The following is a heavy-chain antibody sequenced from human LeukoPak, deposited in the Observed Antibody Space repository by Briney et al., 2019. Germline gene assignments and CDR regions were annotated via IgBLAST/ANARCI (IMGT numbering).Heavy chain of an antibody. CDR2: INHSGST. Sequence: SETLSLTCAVYGGSFSGYYWSWIGQPPGKGLEWIGEINHSGSTNYNPSLKSRVTISVDTSKNQFSLKLSSVTAADTAVYYCARGTTVTTGAFDIWGQGTMVTVSS. V-gene: IGHV4-34*01. CDR1: GGSFSGYY. J-gene: IGHJ3*02. CDR3: ARGTTVTTGAFDI. D-gene: IGHD4-17*01.